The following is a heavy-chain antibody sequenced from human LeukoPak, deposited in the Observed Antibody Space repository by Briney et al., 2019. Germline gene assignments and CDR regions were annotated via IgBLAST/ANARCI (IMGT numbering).Heavy chain of an antibody. V-gene: IGHV3-21*04. CDR2: NSGTYI. D-gene: IGHD1-14*01. J-gene: IGHJ6*03. Sequence: NSGTYIYYADSVKGRFTISRDNSKNSLYLQMNSLRAEDTAVYYCAREAQDFRTGNHRPGHYDYMDVWGKGTAVTVSS. CDR3: AREAQDFRTGNHRPGHYDYMDV.